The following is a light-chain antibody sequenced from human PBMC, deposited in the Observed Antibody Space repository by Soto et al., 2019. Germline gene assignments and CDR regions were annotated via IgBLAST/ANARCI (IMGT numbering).Light chain of an antibody. CDR2: GAS. CDR1: QSVSSN. V-gene: IGKV3-15*01. CDR3: QQYYKCPPHT. Sequence: EIVMTQSPATLSVSPGERATLSCRASQSVSSNLAWYPQKPGQAPRLLIYGASTRATGIPARFSGSGSGTEFTLAISSLQPADFAVYYCQQYYKCPPHTFGEGTKLEI. J-gene: IGKJ2*01.